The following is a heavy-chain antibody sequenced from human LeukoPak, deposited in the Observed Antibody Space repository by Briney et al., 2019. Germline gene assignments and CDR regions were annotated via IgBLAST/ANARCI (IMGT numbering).Heavy chain of an antibody. CDR3: ARGSFGRPLDD. CDR2: FYRDGGI. D-gene: IGHD3-10*01. Sequence: PGGSLRLSCAASGFIVSNNYMNWVRQAPGKGLEWVSVFYRDGGIYYADSVKGRFTISRDNSMSTVYLQMNSLRVEDTAVYYCARGSFGRPLDDWGQGTLVTVSS. V-gene: IGHV3-53*01. J-gene: IGHJ4*02. CDR1: GFIVSNNY.